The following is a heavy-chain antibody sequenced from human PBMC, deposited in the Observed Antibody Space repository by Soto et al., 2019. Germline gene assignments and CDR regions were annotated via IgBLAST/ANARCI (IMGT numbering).Heavy chain of an antibody. CDR2: ISGSGGST. CDR3: AEIAALGSSGAYYYYYGMDV. Sequence: EVQLLESGGGLVQPGGSLRLSCAASGFTFSSYAMSWVRQAPGKGLEWVSAISGSGGSTYYADSVKGRFTISRDNSKNTLYLQMNSLRAEDTAVYYCAEIAALGSSGAYYYYYGMDVWGQGTTVTVSS. CDR1: GFTFSSYA. D-gene: IGHD6-25*01. V-gene: IGHV3-23*01. J-gene: IGHJ6*02.